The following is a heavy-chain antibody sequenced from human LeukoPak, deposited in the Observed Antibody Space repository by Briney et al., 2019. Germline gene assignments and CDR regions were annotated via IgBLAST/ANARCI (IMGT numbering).Heavy chain of an antibody. CDR3: ARVFPTGHYYYMDV. J-gene: IGHJ6*03. D-gene: IGHD1-1*01. Sequence: PSETLSLTCTVSGGSISSNSYYWGSIRQPPGKGLEWIGSVYYSGSTYYNPSLKSRVTISVDTSKNQFSLKLSSVTAADTAVYYCARVFPTGHYYYMDVWGKGTTVTVSS. V-gene: IGHV4-39*07. CDR2: VYYSGST. CDR1: GGSISSNSYY.